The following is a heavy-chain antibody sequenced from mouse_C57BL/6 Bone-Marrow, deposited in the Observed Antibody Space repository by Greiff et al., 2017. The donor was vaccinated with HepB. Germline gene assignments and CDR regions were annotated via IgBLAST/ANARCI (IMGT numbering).Heavy chain of an antibody. CDR2: ISNGGGST. CDR3: ARPHYYGSSYAMDY. J-gene: IGHJ4*01. V-gene: IGHV5-12*01. D-gene: IGHD1-1*01. CDR1: GFTFSDYY. Sequence: EVQVVESGGGLVQPGGSLKLSCAASGFTFSDYYMYWVRQTPEKRLEWVAYISNGGGSTYYPDTVKGRFTISRDNAKNTLYLQMSRLKSEDTAMYYCARPHYYGSSYAMDYWGQGTSVTVSS.